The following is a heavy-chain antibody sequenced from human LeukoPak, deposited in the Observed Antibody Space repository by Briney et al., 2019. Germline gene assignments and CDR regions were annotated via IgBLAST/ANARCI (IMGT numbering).Heavy chain of an antibody. Sequence: ASVKVSCKASGYTFTGYYMHWVRQAPRQGLEWMGWINPNSGGTNYAQKFQGRVTMTRDTSISTAYMELSRLRSDDTAVYYCARRPGIAAAGSAFDIWGQGTMVTVSS. J-gene: IGHJ3*02. CDR1: GYTFTGYY. V-gene: IGHV1-2*02. CDR3: ARRPGIAAAGSAFDI. CDR2: INPNSGGT. D-gene: IGHD6-13*01.